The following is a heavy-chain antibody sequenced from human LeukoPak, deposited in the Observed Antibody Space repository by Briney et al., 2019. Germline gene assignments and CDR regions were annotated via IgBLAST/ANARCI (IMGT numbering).Heavy chain of an antibody. CDR1: GYTFTSYG. Sequence: GASVKVSCKASGYTFTSYGISWVRQAPGQGLEWMGWISAYNGNTNYAQKFQGRVTITMDTSASTAYMELSSLRSEDTAVYYCARDHVVGLAPFDPWGQGTLVTASS. CDR2: ISAYNGNT. CDR3: ARDHVVGLAPFDP. J-gene: IGHJ5*02. V-gene: IGHV1-18*01. D-gene: IGHD2-15*01.